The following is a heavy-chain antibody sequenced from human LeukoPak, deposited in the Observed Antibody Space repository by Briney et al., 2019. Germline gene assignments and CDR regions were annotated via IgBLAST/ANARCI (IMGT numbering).Heavy chain of an antibody. CDR3: ATDFTVTGY. V-gene: IGHV1-24*01. Sequence: ASVKVSCQVCGWSLTELSMHWVRQAPGKGREWMGGFDPEDCETIYAQKFQGRVTMTEDTSTDTAYMELSSLRSEYTAVYYCATDFTVTGYWGQGTLVTVSS. D-gene: IGHD4-17*01. CDR2: FDPEDCET. J-gene: IGHJ4*02. CDR1: GWSLTELS.